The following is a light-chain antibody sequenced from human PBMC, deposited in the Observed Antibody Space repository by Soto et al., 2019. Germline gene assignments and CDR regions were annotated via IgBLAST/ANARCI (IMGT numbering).Light chain of an antibody. Sequence: QSVLTQPASVSGSPGQSITISCTGTSSDVGGYNSVSWYQQHPGKAPKLMIYEVSNRPSGVSNRFSGSKSGNTASLTVSGPQAEDEADYYCSSFTSSSTLYVFGTGTKVSLL. CDR1: SSDVGGYNS. CDR2: EVS. V-gene: IGLV2-14*01. CDR3: SSFTSSSTLYV. J-gene: IGLJ1*01.